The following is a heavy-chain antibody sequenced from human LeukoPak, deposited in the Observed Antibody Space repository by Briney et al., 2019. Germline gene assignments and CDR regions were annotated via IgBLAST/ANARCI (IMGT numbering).Heavy chain of an antibody. CDR3: AREGITMVRGVID. CDR2: IYYSGST. V-gene: IGHV4-39*02. J-gene: IGHJ4*02. D-gene: IGHD3-10*01. CDR1: GGSISSSSYY. Sequence: SETLSLTCTVSGGSISSSSYYWGWIRQPPGKGLEWIGSIYYSGSTYYNPSLKSRVTISVDTSKNQFSLKLSSVTAADTAVYYCAREGITMVRGVIDWGQGTLVTVSS.